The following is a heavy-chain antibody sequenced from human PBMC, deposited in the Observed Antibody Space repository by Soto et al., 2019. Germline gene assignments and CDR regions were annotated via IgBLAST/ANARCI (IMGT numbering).Heavy chain of an antibody. Sequence: GSLRLSCAVSGFTFSSYEMNWVRQAPGRGLEWVSYIGTSGKTIYYADSVRGRFTISRDNAKNSLYLQMNSLRAEDTAVYFCARDPAIYSGKFDYGLDVWGRGTTVTVSS. CDR2: IGTSGKTI. CDR3: ARDPAIYSGKFDYGLDV. V-gene: IGHV3-48*03. J-gene: IGHJ6*02. CDR1: GFTFSSYE. D-gene: IGHD4-4*01.